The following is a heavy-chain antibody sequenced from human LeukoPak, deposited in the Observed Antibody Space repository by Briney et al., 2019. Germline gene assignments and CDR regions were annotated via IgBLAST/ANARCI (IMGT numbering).Heavy chain of an antibody. Sequence: GGSLRLSCTASGFTFGDSTMSWVRQAPGKGLEWVGFIRSKAYGGTTEYAASVKGRFTISRDDSKSIAYLQMNSLKTEDTAVYYCTRDDGYCSSTSCHPWGQGTLVTVSS. CDR1: GFTFGDST. V-gene: IGHV3-49*04. CDR2: IRSKAYGGTT. D-gene: IGHD2-2*03. J-gene: IGHJ5*02. CDR3: TRDDGYCSSTSCHP.